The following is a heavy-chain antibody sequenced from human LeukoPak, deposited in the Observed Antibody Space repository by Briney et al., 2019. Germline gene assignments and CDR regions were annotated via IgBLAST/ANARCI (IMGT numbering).Heavy chain of an antibody. D-gene: IGHD1-26*01. CDR2: ISGSGDYT. Sequence: GGSLGLSCAASGFTFSTYAMSWVRQAPGKGLEWVSGISGSGDYTYHADSVKGRFTISRDNSKNTLYLQMNSLRAEDTAVYYCAKPSGILLITNPQSWGQGTLVTVSS. CDR1: GFTFSTYA. CDR3: AKPSGILLITNPQS. J-gene: IGHJ5*02. V-gene: IGHV3-23*01.